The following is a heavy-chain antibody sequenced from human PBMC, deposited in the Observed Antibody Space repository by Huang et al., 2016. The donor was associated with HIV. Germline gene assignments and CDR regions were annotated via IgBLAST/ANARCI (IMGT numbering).Heavy chain of an antibody. CDR3: ARGDSGWSYDAFNI. J-gene: IGHJ3*02. Sequence: QVQLVQSGAELKKPGASVRVSCKASGYSLTSYDINWVRLAPGQGPEWMGWINVNNGNTEYAQNFQGRVTMTTDTSTNTAYMELRGLRSDDTAVYYCARGDSGWSYDAFNIWGQGTMVTVSS. CDR1: GYSLTSYD. CDR2: INVNNGNT. V-gene: IGHV1-18*01. D-gene: IGHD6-19*01.